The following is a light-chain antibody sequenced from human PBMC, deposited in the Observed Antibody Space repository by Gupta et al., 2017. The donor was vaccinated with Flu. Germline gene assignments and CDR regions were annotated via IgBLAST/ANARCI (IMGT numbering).Light chain of an antibody. CDR1: ALPKQY. V-gene: IGLV3-25*02. CDR2: KDS. CDR3: QSADSSGTYEV. J-gene: IGLJ3*02. Sequence: SYELTQPPSVSVSPGQTARLTCSGDALPKQYAYWYQQKPGQAPVLVIYKDSERPSGIPERFSGSSSWTTVTLTISGVQAEDEADYYCQSADSSGTYEVFGGGTKLTVL.